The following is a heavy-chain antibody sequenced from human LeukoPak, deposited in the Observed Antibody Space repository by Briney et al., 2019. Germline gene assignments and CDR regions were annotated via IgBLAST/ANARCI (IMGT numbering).Heavy chain of an antibody. D-gene: IGHD3-10*01. V-gene: IGHV3-15*01. Sequence: GGSLRLSCAASEFIVSSNYMSWVRQAPGKGLEWVGRIKSKTDGGTTDYAAPVKGRFTISRDDSKNTLYLQMNSLKTEDTAVYYCTTMVRGYWGQGTLVTVSS. CDR1: EFIVSSNY. J-gene: IGHJ4*02. CDR3: TTMVRGY. CDR2: IKSKTDGGTT.